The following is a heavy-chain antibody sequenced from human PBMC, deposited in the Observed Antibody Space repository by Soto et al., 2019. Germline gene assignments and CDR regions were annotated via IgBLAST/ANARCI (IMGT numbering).Heavy chain of an antibody. Sequence: PSETLSLTCTVSGASISSYYWSWIRQPPGKGLEWIGYIYYNSGRTNYNPSLKSRVTMSVDTSKNQFSLRLSSVTAADTAVYFCARQGVGATWAFDYWGQGSLVTVSS. D-gene: IGHD1-26*01. V-gene: IGHV4-59*08. J-gene: IGHJ4*02. CDR1: GASISSYY. CDR3: ARQGVGATWAFDY. CDR2: IYYNSGRT.